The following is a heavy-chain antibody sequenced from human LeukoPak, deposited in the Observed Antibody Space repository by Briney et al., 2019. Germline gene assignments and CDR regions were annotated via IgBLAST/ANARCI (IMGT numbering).Heavy chain of an antibody. CDR2: INPNSGGT. J-gene: IGHJ5*02. V-gene: IGHV1-2*02. CDR1: GYTFTGYY. Sequence: ASVKVSCKASGYTFTGYYIHWVRQAPGQGLEWMGWINPNSGGTNYAQKFQGRVTMTRDTSISTAYMELSRLRSDDTAVYYCARARGSRGIQDWFDPWGQGTLVTVSS. CDR3: ARARGSRGIQDWFDP. D-gene: IGHD1-14*01.